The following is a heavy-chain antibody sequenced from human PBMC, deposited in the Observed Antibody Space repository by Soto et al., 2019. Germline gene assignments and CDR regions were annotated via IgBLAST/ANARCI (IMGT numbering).Heavy chain of an antibody. Sequence: SETLSLTCSVSGYSVSSSDYYWAWIRQPPGKGLEWIGSIFYSGLTYYNPPLKSRVTLSVDTSKNHFSVRLNSVTAADTAVYYCAPLTVSLSGPYGIHVWGQGTTVTVSS. CDR2: IFYSGLT. CDR3: APLTVSLSGPYGIHV. D-gene: IGHD2-15*01. J-gene: IGHJ6*02. CDR1: GYSVSSSDYY. V-gene: IGHV4-39*01.